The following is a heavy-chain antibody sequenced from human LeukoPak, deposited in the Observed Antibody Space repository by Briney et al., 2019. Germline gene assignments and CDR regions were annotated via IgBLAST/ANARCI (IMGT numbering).Heavy chain of an antibody. CDR1: GFTLSSHG. D-gene: IGHD3-22*01. V-gene: IGHV3-30*03. CDR3: ARGTNYYDSSGTYFDY. J-gene: IGHJ4*02. Sequence: GGSLRLSCVVSGFTLSSHGMHWVRQAPGKGLEWVAVISYDGGKKSYADSVKGRYTISRDNSKNTLYLQMNSLRAEDTAVYYCARGTNYYDSSGTYFDYWGQGTLVTVSS. CDR2: ISYDGGKK.